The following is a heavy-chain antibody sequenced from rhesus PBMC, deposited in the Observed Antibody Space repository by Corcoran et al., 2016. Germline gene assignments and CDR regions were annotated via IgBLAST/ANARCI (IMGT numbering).Heavy chain of an antibody. CDR1: GYSFTSYW. CDR3: AGTFYTHYGLDS. CDR2: IDPSDSDT. V-gene: IGHV5-2*01. J-gene: IGHJ6*01. Sequence: VQLVQSGAEVKRPGESLKISCKTSGYSFTSYWLSWVRQLPGKGLEWRGAIDPSDSDTRYSPSVQGQVTISADKSISTTYLQWSSLKASDSATYYCAGTFYTHYGLDSWGQGVVVTVSS. D-gene: IGHD3S6*01.